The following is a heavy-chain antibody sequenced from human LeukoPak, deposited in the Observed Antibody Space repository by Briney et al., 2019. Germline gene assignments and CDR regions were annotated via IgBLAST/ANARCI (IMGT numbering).Heavy chain of an antibody. CDR3: ARGPTYYYDSSGYSFFFQH. CDR1: GGSFSGYY. CDR2: INHSGST. D-gene: IGHD3-22*01. J-gene: IGHJ1*01. V-gene: IGHV4-34*01. Sequence: PSETLSLTCAVYGGSFSGYYWSWIRQPPGKGLEWIGEINHSGSTNYNPSLKSRVTISVGTSKNQFSLKLSSVTAADTAVYYCARGPTYYYDSSGYSFFFQHWGQGTLVTVSS.